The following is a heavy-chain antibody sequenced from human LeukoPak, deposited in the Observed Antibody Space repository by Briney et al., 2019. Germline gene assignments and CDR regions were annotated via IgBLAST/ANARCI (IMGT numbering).Heavy chain of an antibody. V-gene: IGHV1-8*01. D-gene: IGHD2-15*01. CDR2: INPNSGGT. CDR3: ARAEIGYCSGGSCYVRGYYYYYYMDV. J-gene: IGHJ6*03. Sequence: ASVKVSCKASGNTFSSYVITWVRQAPGQGLEWMGWINPNSGGTSYAQKFQGRVTMTRDMSTSTVYMELSSLRSEDTAVYYCARAEIGYCSGGSCYVRGYYYYYYMDVWGKGTTVTVSS. CDR1: GNTFSSYV.